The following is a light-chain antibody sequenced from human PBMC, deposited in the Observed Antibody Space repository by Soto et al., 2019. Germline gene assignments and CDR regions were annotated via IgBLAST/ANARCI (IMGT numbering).Light chain of an antibody. CDR1: QSISSSY. V-gene: IGKV3-20*01. Sequence: EIVLTPSPGTLSLSPGERATLSCRASQSISSSYLAWYQQKPGQAPRLLIYAASSRATGIPDRFSGSGSGTEFTLTISRLEPEDFAVYYCQQYGSASYTFGQGTQLEIK. CDR3: QQYGSASYT. J-gene: IGKJ2*01. CDR2: AAS.